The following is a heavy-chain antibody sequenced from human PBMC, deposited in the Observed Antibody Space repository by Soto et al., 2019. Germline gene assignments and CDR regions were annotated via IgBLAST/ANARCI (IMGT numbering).Heavy chain of an antibody. D-gene: IGHD6-19*01. CDR1: GFTFSSYA. V-gene: IGHV3-30-3*01. J-gene: IGHJ3*02. Sequence: PGGSLRLSCAASGFTFSSYAMHWVRQAPGKGLEWVAVISYDGSNKYYADSVKGRFTIFRDNSKNTLYLQMNSLRAEDTAVYYCARASGWATFDIWGQGTMVTVSS. CDR2: ISYDGSNK. CDR3: ARASGWATFDI.